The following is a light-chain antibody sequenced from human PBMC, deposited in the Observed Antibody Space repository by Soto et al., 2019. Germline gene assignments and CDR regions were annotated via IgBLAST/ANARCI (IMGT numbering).Light chain of an antibody. Sequence: QSVLTQPPSVSGAPGQRVTISCTGSSSNIGAGYDVHWYQQLPGTAPKLLIYGNSNRPSGVPDRFSGSKSGTSASLAITVLQAEDEADYYCQSYDSSLSCYVFGTGTKLTVL. CDR3: QSYDSSLSCYV. CDR2: GNS. V-gene: IGLV1-40*01. J-gene: IGLJ1*01. CDR1: SSNIGAGYD.